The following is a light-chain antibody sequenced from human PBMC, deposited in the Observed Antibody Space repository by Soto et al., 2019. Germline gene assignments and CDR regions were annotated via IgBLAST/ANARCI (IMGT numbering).Light chain of an antibody. J-gene: IGLJ3*02. Sequence: QSVLTQPASVSGSPGQSITISCSGTSSDVGGFNYVSWYQQHPGKAPKLMIYEVTSRPSGVSSRFSGSKSGNTASLTISGLQAEDEAHYYCSSYTNTVTLAFGGGTKVTVL. V-gene: IGLV2-14*01. CDR1: SSDVGGFNY. CDR2: EVT. CDR3: SSYTNTVTLA.